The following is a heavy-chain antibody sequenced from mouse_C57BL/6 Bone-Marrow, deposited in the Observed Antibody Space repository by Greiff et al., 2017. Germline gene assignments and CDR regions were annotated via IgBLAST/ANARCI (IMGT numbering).Heavy chain of an antibody. D-gene: IGHD1-1*01. V-gene: IGHV2-2*01. CDR2: IWSGGST. J-gene: IGHJ3*01. Sequence: VQLQQSGPGLVQPSQSLSITCTVSGFSLTSYGVHWVRQSPGKGLEWLGVIWSGGSTDYNAAFISRLSISKDNSKSQVFFKMNRLQADDTAIYYWARPYDGSSPAWFAYWGQGTLVTVSA. CDR1: GFSLTSYG. CDR3: ARPYDGSSPAWFAY.